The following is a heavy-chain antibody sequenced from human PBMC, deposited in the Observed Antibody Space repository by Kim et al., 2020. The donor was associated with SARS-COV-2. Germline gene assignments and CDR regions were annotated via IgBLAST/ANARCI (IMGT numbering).Heavy chain of an antibody. CDR1: GFTFSTYA. Sequence: GGSLRLSCAASGFTFSTYAMSWVRQAPGKGLEWVSAISASGASTYYPDSMRGRFTISRDNSKNTVYLQMNSLRAEDTAIYYCAKALGRDGYHSFDSWGQGTLVTVSS. D-gene: IGHD5-18*01. CDR2: ISASGAST. J-gene: IGHJ4*02. V-gene: IGHV3-23*01. CDR3: AKALGRDGYHSFDS.